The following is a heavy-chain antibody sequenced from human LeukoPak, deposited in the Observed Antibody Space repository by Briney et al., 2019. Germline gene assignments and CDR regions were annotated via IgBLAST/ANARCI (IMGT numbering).Heavy chain of an antibody. CDR2: FDSSTSYI. J-gene: IGHJ6*03. V-gene: IGHV3-21*01. Sequence: GGSLRLSCAASGFTFSSYAMSWVRQAPGKGLEWVSSFDSSTSYIYYADSVKGRFTISRDIAKNSLYLQMDSLRAEDTAVYYCARAGGGYYPYYYYYMDVWGKGTTVTVSS. CDR1: GFTFSSYA. D-gene: IGHD1-26*01. CDR3: ARAGGGYYPYYYYYMDV.